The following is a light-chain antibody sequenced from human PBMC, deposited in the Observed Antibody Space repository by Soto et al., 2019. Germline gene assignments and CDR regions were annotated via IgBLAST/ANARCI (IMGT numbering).Light chain of an antibody. CDR3: SSYTGSSTVV. Sequence: QSALTQPASVSGSPGQSITISCTGTSRDVGGYEFVSWYRQHPGKAPKLMIYDVTNRPSGVSNRFSGSKSGNTASLTISGLQAEDEADYYCSSYTGSSTVVFGGGTQLTVL. CDR2: DVT. CDR1: SRDVGGYEF. V-gene: IGLV2-14*01. J-gene: IGLJ2*01.